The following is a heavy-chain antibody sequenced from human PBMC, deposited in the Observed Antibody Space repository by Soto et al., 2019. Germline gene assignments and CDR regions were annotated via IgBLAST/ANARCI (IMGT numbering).Heavy chain of an antibody. D-gene: IGHD3-10*01. CDR3: AKDYYYGSGSYLNAFDI. J-gene: IGHJ3*02. Sequence: RPGGSLRLSCAASGFTFDDYGMSWVRQAPGKGLEWVSGINWNGGSTGYADSVKGRFTISRDNAKNSLYLQMNSLRAEDTALYYCAKDYYYGSGSYLNAFDIWGQGTMVTVSS. V-gene: IGHV3-20*04. CDR2: INWNGGST. CDR1: GFTFDDYG.